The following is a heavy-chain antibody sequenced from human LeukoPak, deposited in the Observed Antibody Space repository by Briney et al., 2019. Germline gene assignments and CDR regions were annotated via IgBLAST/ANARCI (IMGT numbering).Heavy chain of an antibody. CDR2: ISYDGSNK. V-gene: IGHV3-30-3*01. D-gene: IGHD2/OR15-2a*01. CDR1: GFTFSSYA. J-gene: IGHJ4*02. CDR3: AKDQYRDYFRGADY. Sequence: GGSLRLSCAASGFTFSSYAMHWVRQASGKGLEWVAVISYDGSNKYYADSVKGRFTISRDNSKNTLYLQMNSLRAEDTAVYYCAKDQYRDYFRGADYWGQGTLVTVSS.